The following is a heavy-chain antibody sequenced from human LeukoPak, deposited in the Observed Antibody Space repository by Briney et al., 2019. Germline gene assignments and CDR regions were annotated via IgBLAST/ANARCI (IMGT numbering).Heavy chain of an antibody. V-gene: IGHV4-31*03. D-gene: IGHD3-10*01. CDR2: IYYSGST. J-gene: IGHJ4*02. CDR3: ARSPPTMVRVFGY. CDR1: GGSISGGGYY. Sequence: SQTLSLTCTVSGGSISGGGYYWSWIRQHPGKGLEWIGYIYYSGSTYYNPSLKSRVTISVDTSKNQFSLKLSSVTAADTAVYYCARSPPTMVRVFGYWGQGTLVTVSS.